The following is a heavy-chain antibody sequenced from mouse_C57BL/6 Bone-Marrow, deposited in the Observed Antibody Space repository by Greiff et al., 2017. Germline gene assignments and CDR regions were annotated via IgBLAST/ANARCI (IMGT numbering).Heavy chain of an antibody. Sequence: EVKLVESEGGLVQPGSSMKLSCTASGFTFSDYYMAWVRQVPEKGLEWVANINYDGSSTYYLDSLKSRFIISRDNAKNILYLQMSSLKSEDTATYYCARGGYYYGSSYFDVWGTGTTVTVSS. D-gene: IGHD1-1*01. CDR2: INYDGSST. J-gene: IGHJ1*03. V-gene: IGHV5-16*01. CDR1: GFTFSDYY. CDR3: ARGGYYYGSSYFDV.